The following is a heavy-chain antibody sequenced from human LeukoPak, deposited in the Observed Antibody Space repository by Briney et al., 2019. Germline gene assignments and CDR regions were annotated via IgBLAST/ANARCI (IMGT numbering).Heavy chain of an antibody. J-gene: IGHJ4*02. V-gene: IGHV3-23*01. CDR2: ISGSGGST. CDR3: AKAYDYVWGSYRFHFDH. Sequence: GGSLRLSCAASEFPVSSNYMTWVRQAPGKGLEWVSAISGSGGSTYYADSVKGRFTISRDNSKNTLYLQMNSLRAEDTAVYYCAKAYDYVWGSYRFHFDHWGQGTLVTVSS. D-gene: IGHD3-16*02. CDR1: EFPVSSNY.